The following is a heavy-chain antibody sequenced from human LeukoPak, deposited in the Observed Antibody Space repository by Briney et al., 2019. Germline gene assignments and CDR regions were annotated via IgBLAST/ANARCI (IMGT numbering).Heavy chain of an antibody. CDR1: GDSIKSVGYS. CDR3: ARIGRNYRRSSASWYYFDN. V-gene: IGHV4-30-4*07. CDR2: VYQSGNA. J-gene: IGHJ4*02. D-gene: IGHD2-2*01. Sequence: SETLSLTCAVSGDSIKSVGYSWSWIRQPPGKRLEWLGYVYQSGNANYNPSLNSRLTISVDTSRNEFSLKLTSVTAADTAVYYCARIGRNYRRSSASWYYFDNWGQGTLVTVSS.